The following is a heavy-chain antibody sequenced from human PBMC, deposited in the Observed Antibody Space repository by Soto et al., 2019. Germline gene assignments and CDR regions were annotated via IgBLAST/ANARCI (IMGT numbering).Heavy chain of an antibody. J-gene: IGHJ3*02. V-gene: IGHV3-30-3*01. CDR3: ARGAYGDYEAFDI. Sequence: GGSLRLSCAASGFTFSSYAMHWVRQAPGKGLEWVAVISYDGSNKYYADSVKGRFTISRDNSKNTLYLQMNSLRAEDTAVYYCARGAYGDYEAFDIWGQGTMVTVSS. CDR2: ISYDGSNK. CDR1: GFTFSSYA. D-gene: IGHD4-17*01.